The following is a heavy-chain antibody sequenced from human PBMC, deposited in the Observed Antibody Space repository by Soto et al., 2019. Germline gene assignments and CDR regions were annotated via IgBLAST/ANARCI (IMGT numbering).Heavy chain of an antibody. J-gene: IGHJ4*02. CDR1: GGSFSGYY. Sequence: QVQLQQWGAGLLKPSETLSLTCAVYGGSFSGYYWSWIRQPPGKGLEWIGEINHSGSTNYNPSLKSRVIISVDTSKNQFSLKLSSVTAADTAVYYCARYLGGYSYGWKGAEHFDYWGQGTLVTVSS. CDR3: ARYLGGYSYGWKGAEHFDY. D-gene: IGHD5-18*01. CDR2: INHSGST. V-gene: IGHV4-34*01.